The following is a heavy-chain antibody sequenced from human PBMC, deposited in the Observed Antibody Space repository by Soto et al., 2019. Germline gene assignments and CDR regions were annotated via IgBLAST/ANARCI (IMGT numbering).Heavy chain of an antibody. CDR2: INPSSGTT. Sequence: QVQLVQSGAEMKQPGASVKLSCQASGYIFIHCFMHWVRQAPGQGLEWMGGINPSSGTTTYAQKFQGRITGNRDTSTSQVHIEMGNLGSGDTAMYYCARSLGETTSLFDYWGQGSLVTVSA. V-gene: IGHV1-46*01. CDR3: ARSLGETTSLFDY. J-gene: IGHJ4*02. CDR1: GYIFIHCF. D-gene: IGHD1-26*01.